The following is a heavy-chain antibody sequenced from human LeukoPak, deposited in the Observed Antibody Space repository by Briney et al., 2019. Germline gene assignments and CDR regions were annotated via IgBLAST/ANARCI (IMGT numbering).Heavy chain of an antibody. CDR2: IYPSDSDT. D-gene: IGHD1-26*01. CDR1: EYSFATYW. CDR3: ARPLQGIVGATGFDY. V-gene: IGHV5-51*01. J-gene: IGHJ4*02. Sequence: GESLKISCQGSEYSFATYWIAWLRQMPGKGLEWMGIIYPSDSDTRYSPSFQGQVTISADKSIKTAYLQWSSLKASDTAMYYCARPLQGIVGATGFDYWGQGALVTVSS.